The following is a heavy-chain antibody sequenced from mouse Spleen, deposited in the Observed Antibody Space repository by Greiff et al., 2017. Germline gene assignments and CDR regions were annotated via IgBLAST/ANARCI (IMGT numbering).Heavy chain of an antibody. CDR2: IDPETGGT. Sequence: QVQLQQSGAELVRPGASVTLSCKASGYTFTDYEMHWVKQTPVHGLEWIGAIDPETGGTAYNQKFKGKAILTADKSSSTAYMELRSLTSEDSAVYYCTREKREGYFDVWGEGTTVTVSA. V-gene: IGHV1-15*01. J-gene: IGHJ1*01. CDR3: TREKREGYFDV. CDR1: GYTFTDYE.